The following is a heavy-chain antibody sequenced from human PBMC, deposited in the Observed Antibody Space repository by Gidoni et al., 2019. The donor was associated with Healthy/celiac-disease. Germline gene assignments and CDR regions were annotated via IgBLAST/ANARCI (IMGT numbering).Heavy chain of an antibody. Sequence: QLQLQASGPGLVKPSETLSLTCTVSGGSISSSSYYWGWIRQPPGKGLEWIGSIYYSGSTYYNPSLKSRVTISVDTSKNQFSLKLSSVTAADTAVYYCASGDGFWSGCFDYWGQGTLVTVSS. CDR2: IYYSGST. CDR3: ASGDGFWSGCFDY. V-gene: IGHV4-39*01. D-gene: IGHD3-3*01. J-gene: IGHJ4*02. CDR1: GGSISSSSYY.